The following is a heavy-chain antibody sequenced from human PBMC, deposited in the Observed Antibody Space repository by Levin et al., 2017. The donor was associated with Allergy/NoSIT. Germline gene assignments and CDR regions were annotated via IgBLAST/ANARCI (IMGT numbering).Heavy chain of an antibody. CDR2: ISGSGGST. CDR3: AKRVLGGSYPSVYFDY. D-gene: IGHD1-26*01. Sequence: GGSLRLSCAASGFTFSSYAMSWVRQAPGKGLEWVSAISGSGGSTYYADSVKGRFTISRDNSKNTLYLQMNSLRAEDTAVYYCAKRVLGGSYPSVYFDYWGQGTLVTVSS. CDR1: GFTFSSYA. J-gene: IGHJ4*02. V-gene: IGHV3-23*01.